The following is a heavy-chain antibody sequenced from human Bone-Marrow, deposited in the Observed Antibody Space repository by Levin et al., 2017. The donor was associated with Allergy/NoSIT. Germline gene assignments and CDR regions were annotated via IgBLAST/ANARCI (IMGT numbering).Heavy chain of an antibody. CDR1: GFIFSDSI. D-gene: IGHD3-22*01. CDR2: IRSKGNSYAT. CDR3: ATTYYDSSGNIDY. Sequence: GGSLRLSCAASGFIFSDSIMHWVRQASGKGLEWVGRIRSKGNSYATAYAASVKGRFSISRDDSKNTAHLQMNSLKTEDTAVYYCATTYYDSSGNIDYWGQGTLVTVSS. J-gene: IGHJ4*02. V-gene: IGHV3-73*01.